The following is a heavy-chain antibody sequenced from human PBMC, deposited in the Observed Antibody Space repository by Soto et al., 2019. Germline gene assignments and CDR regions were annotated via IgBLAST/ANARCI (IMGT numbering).Heavy chain of an antibody. J-gene: IGHJ4*02. CDR3: ARVYCSGGSCYEFDS. V-gene: IGHV4-31*03. CDR2: IYYSGST. D-gene: IGHD2-15*01. CDR1: GGSISSGGYY. Sequence: QVQLQESGPGLVKPSPTLSLTCTVSGGSISSGGYYWSWIRQHPGKGLAWIGYIYYSGSTYYNPSLKSRVTISVDTSKNQFSLKLRSVTAADTAVYYCARVYCSGGSCYEFDSWGQGTLVTVSS.